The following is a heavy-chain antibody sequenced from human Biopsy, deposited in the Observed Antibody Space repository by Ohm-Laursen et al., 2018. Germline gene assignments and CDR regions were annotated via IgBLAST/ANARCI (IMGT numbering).Heavy chain of an antibody. D-gene: IGHD2-15*01. CDR1: GVPITAYY. Sequence: TLSLTCTVSGVPITAYYWSWIRQPPGKGLECIGNIHHSGSTNYNPSLKSRLTISVDTSKNQFSLKLSSVNAADTAVYYCARMDCSGGSCHYYSYGMDVWGQGTTVTVSS. CDR2: IHHSGST. J-gene: IGHJ6*02. CDR3: ARMDCSGGSCHYYSYGMDV. V-gene: IGHV4-4*09.